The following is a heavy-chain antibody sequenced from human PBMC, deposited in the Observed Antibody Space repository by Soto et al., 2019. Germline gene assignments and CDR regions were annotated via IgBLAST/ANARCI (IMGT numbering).Heavy chain of an antibody. V-gene: IGHV4-39*07. CDR2: IIYSGSA. Sequence: SETLSLTCTVSGGSISSSDYFWGWIRQPPGKGLEWIGNIIYSGSASYHPSLKSRVTISVDTSKNQVSLKLSSVTAADTAVYYCARSDGRYWGQGTLVTVSS. CDR1: GGSISSSDYF. J-gene: IGHJ4*02. CDR3: ARSDGRY.